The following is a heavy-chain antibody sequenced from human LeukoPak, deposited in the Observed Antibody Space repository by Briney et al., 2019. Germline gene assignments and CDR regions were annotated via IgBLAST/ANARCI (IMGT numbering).Heavy chain of an antibody. J-gene: IGHJ4*02. CDR3: VKPLGYCSGGSCSGVANY. CDR2: ISGSGGST. V-gene: IGHV3-23*01. Sequence: PGGSLRLSCAASGFTFSSYAMSWVRQAPGKGLEWVSAISGSGGSTYYADSVKGRFTISRDNSKNTLYLQMNSLRAEDTAVYYCVKPLGYCSGGSCSGVANYWGQGTLVTVSS. CDR1: GFTFSSYA. D-gene: IGHD2-15*01.